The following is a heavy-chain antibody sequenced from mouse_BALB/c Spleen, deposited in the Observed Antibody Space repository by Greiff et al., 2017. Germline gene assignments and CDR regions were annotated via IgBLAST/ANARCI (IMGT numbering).Heavy chain of an antibody. CDR2: INPSSGYT. CDR1: GYTFTSYT. CDR3: ARIAYYGNYWFAY. D-gene: IGHD2-10*01. Sequence: VKLQESGAELARPGASVKMSCKASGYTFTSYTMHWVKQRPGQGLEWIGYINPSSGYTNYNQKFKDKATLTADKSSSTAYMQLSSLTSEDSAVYYCARIAYYGNYWFAYWGQGTLGTVSA. V-gene: IGHV1-4*01. J-gene: IGHJ3*01.